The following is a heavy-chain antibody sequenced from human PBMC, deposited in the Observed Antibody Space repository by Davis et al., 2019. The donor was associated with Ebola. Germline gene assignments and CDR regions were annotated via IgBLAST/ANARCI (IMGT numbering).Heavy chain of an antibody. V-gene: IGHV1-18*04. CDR2: INPHNGNT. CDR1: GYTFTNYG. CDR3: AREVQLSSHGMDV. J-gene: IGHJ6*04. Sequence: ASVKVSCKASGYTFTNYGITWVRQAPGQGLEWMGWINPHNGNTNYAQNVQGRVTMTTDTSTTTAYMEVGSLRSDDTAVYYCAREVQLSSHGMDVWGKGTTVTVSS. D-gene: IGHD2-2*01.